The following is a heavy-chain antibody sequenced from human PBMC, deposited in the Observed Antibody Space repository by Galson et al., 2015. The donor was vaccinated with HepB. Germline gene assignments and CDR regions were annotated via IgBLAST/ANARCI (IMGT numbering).Heavy chain of an antibody. CDR1: GFTFSSYA. J-gene: IGHJ1*01. Sequence: SLRLSCAASGFTFSSYAMSWVRQAPGKGLEWVSAISGSGGSTYYADSVKGRFTISRGNSKNTLYLQMNSLRAEDTAVYYCAKGLETRGRIVGATTSRVGYFQHWGQGTLVTVSS. D-gene: IGHD1-26*01. CDR3: AKGLETRGRIVGATTSRVGYFQH. V-gene: IGHV3-23*01. CDR2: ISGSGGST.